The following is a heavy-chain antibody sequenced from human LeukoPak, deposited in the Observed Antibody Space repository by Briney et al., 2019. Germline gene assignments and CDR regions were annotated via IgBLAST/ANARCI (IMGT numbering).Heavy chain of an antibody. CDR3: ATLGWGEKGPLAFDI. J-gene: IGHJ3*02. Sequence: SETLSLTCTVSGGSISSYYWSWIRQPPGKGLEWIGYIYYSGSTNYNPSLKSRVTISVDTSKNQFSLKLSSVTAADTAVYYCATLGWGEKGPLAFDIWGQGTMVTVSS. V-gene: IGHV4-59*08. CDR2: IYYSGST. D-gene: IGHD3-16*01. CDR1: GGSISSYY.